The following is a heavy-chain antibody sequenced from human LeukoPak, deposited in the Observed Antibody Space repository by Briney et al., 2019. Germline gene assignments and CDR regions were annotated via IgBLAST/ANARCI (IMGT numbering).Heavy chain of an antibody. Sequence: PGGSLRLSCAASGFTFSSYAMNWVRQAPGKGLEGVANIKEDGTEKYYVGSVKGRFTISRDNAKKSLYLQMNSLRDDDTAVYFRARSPAGDAWPPAYYMDVWGKGTTVTVSS. CDR1: GFTFSSYA. D-gene: IGHD3-10*01. J-gene: IGHJ6*03. CDR3: ARSPAGDAWPPAYYMDV. V-gene: IGHV3-7*01. CDR2: IKEDGTEK.